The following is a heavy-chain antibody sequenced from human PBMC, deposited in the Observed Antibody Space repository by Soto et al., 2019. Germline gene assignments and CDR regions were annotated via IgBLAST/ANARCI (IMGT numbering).Heavy chain of an antibody. D-gene: IGHD2-21*02. CDR2: INSDGSST. CDR3: ARDASRTYCGGDCYAFDI. CDR1: GFTFSSYW. V-gene: IGHV3-74*01. Sequence: GGSLRLSCAASGFTFSSYWMHWVRQAPGKGLVWVSRINSDGSSTSYADSVKGRFTISRDNAKNTLYLQMNSLRAEDPAVYYCARDASRTYCGGDCYAFDIWGQGTMVTVSS. J-gene: IGHJ3*02.